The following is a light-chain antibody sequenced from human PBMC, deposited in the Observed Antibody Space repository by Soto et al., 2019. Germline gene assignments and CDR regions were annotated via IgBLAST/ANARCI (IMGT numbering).Light chain of an antibody. CDR2: DAS. Sequence: DIQMTQSPSTLSASVGDRVTITCRASQSISDWLAWYQQKPGRAPKLLIYDASNLESGVPSRFSGSGSGTDFTLTISSLQPDDFATYYCQQYDSFSLTFGGGTTVEIK. V-gene: IGKV1-5*01. J-gene: IGKJ4*01. CDR3: QQYDSFSLT. CDR1: QSISDW.